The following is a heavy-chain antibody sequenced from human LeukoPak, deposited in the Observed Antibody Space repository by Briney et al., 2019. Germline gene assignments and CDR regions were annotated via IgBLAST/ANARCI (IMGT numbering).Heavy chain of an antibody. CDR3: ARDLRARGFYYYYMDV. J-gene: IGHJ6*03. CDR1: GFTFSSYW. CDR2: IKQDGSEK. D-gene: IGHD5/OR15-5a*01. Sequence: GGSLRLSCAASGFTFSSYWMSWVRQAPGKGLEWVANIKQDGSEKYYVDSVKGRFTISRDNAKNSLYLQMNSLRAEDTAVYYCARDLRARGFYYYYMDVWGKGTTVTVSS. V-gene: IGHV3-7*01.